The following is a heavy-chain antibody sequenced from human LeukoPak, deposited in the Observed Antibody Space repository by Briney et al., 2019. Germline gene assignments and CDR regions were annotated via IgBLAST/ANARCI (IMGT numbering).Heavy chain of an antibody. D-gene: IGHD3-10*01. J-gene: IGHJ6*03. V-gene: IGHV3-15*01. CDR2: IKTKSEGGTT. Sequence: PGGSLRLSCTASGFTFSNAGMNWVRQAPGKGLEWVGRIKTKSEGGTTDYAAPAKGRFTISRDDSKNALFLQMDSLKSDDTAMYYCTTEFKELGSSFYFYYMDVWGTGTTVTISS. CDR1: GFTFSNAG. CDR3: TTEFKELGSSFYFYYMDV.